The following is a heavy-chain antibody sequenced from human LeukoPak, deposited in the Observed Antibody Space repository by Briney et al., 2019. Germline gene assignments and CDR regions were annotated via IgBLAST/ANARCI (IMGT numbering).Heavy chain of an antibody. CDR1: GGSFSGYY. J-gene: IGHJ4*02. D-gene: IGHD1-26*01. Sequence: SETLSLTCAVYGGSFSGYYWSWIRQPPGKGLEWIGEINHSGSTNYNPSLKSRVTISVDTSKNQFSLKLSSVTAADTAVYYCARGDLELPIDYRGQGTLVTVSS. CDR2: INHSGST. CDR3: ARGDLELPIDY. V-gene: IGHV4-34*01.